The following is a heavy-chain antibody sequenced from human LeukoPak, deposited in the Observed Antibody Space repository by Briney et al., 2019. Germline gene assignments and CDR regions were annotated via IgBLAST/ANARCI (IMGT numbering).Heavy chain of an antibody. CDR3: ARGPGITMTPGYAFDI. CDR2: INPYNGNT. D-gene: IGHD3-22*01. V-gene: IGHV1-18*01. J-gene: IGHJ3*02. CDR1: GYTFSSYG. Sequence: GASVKVSCKASGYTFSSYGISWVRQAPGQGLEWMGWINPYNGNTNYAQKLQGRVTMTTDTSTSTAYMELRSLRSDDTAVYYCARGPGITMTPGYAFDIWGQGTMVTVSS.